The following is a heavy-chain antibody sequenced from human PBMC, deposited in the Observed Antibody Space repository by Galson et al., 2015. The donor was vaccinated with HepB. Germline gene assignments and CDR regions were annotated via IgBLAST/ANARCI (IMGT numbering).Heavy chain of an antibody. CDR1: GFTFSSYA. CDR3: ARRANGSGSYPGWGAFDI. V-gene: IGHV3-30*04. CDR2: ISYDGSNK. Sequence: SLRLSCAASGFTFSSYAMHWVRQAPGKGLEWVAVISYDGSNKYYADSVKGRFTISRDNSKNTLYLQMNSLRAEDTAVYYCARRANGSGSYPGWGAFDIWGQGTMVTVSS. D-gene: IGHD3-10*01. J-gene: IGHJ3*02.